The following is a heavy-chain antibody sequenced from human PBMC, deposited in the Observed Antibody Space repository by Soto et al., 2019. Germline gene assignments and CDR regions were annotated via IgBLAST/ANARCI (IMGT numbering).Heavy chain of an antibody. CDR1: GFTFSSYV. CDR3: VLWPPYYFDY. V-gene: IGHV3-30-3*01. CDR2: ISYDGSKK. Sequence: GGSLRLSCAASGFTFSSYVMHWVRQAPGKGLEWVAVISYDGSKKYYADSVKGRFTISRDNSKNTLYLQMNSLRAEDTAVYYCVLWPPYYFDYWGQGTLVTVSS. D-gene: IGHD3-10*01. J-gene: IGHJ4*02.